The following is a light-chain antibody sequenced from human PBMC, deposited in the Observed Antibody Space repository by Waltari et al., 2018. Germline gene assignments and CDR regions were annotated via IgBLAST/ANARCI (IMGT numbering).Light chain of an antibody. CDR3: CSYAGSYTFPRWV. J-gene: IGLJ3*02. V-gene: IGLV2-11*01. CDR2: DVS. Sequence: QSALTQPRSVSGSPGQSVTLSCTGTSSDVGGYNSVPWYQQHPGKAPKLMIYDVSKRPSGVPDRFSGSKSGNTASLTISGLQAEDEADYYCCSYAGSYTFPRWVFGGGTKLTVL. CDR1: SSDVGGYNS.